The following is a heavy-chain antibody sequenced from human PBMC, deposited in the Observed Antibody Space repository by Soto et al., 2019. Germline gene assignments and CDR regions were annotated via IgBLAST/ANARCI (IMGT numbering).Heavy chain of an antibody. CDR1: GGSFSGYY. CDR3: AREKFGASGFEP. V-gene: IGHV4-34*01. J-gene: IGHJ5*02. CDR2: INHSGST. D-gene: IGHD3-10*01. Sequence: SETLSLTCAVYGGSFSGYYWSWIRQPPGKGLEWIGEINHSGSTNYNPSLKSRVTISVDTSKNQFSLKLSSVTAADTAVYYGAREKFGASGFEPWGQGILVTVLS.